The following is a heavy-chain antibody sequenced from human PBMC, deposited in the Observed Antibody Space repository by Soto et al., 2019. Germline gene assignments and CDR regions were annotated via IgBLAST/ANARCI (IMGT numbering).Heavy chain of an antibody. D-gene: IGHD4-17*01. V-gene: IGHV4-59*08. Sequence: QVQLQESGPGLVKPSETLSLTCTVSGGSISSYYWSWIRQPPGKGLEWIGYIYYSGSTNYNPSLKSRVTISVDTSKNPFSLKLSSVTAADTAVYYCARHTVTPGIDAFDIWGQGTMVTVSS. CDR3: ARHTVTPGIDAFDI. CDR2: IYYSGST. J-gene: IGHJ3*02. CDR1: GGSISSYY.